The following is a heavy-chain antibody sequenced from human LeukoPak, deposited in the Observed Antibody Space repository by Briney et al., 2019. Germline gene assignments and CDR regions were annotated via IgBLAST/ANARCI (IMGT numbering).Heavy chain of an antibody. J-gene: IGHJ3*02. V-gene: IGHV4-59*08. Sequence: SETLSLTCTVSGGSLSTYYWSWIRQSPGKGLEWIGSVYYSGSTNYSPSLTSRVRISVDTSKNQFSLELSSVTAADTAVYYCAVNSTKHTFDIWGQGTMVTVSS. CDR3: AVNSTKHTFDI. CDR1: GGSLSTYY. CDR2: VYYSGST. D-gene: IGHD5/OR15-5a*01.